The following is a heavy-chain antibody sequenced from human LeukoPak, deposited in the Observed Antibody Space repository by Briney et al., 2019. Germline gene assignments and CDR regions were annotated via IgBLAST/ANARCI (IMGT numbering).Heavy chain of an antibody. Sequence: SETLSLTCTVSGGSISSGGYYWSWIRQPPGKGLEWMGYIYHSGSTYYNPSLKSRVTISVDRSKNQFSLKLSSVTAADTAVYYCARGITIAADSNEYYYYMDVWGKGTTVTVSS. V-gene: IGHV4-30-2*01. J-gene: IGHJ6*03. CDR3: ARGITIAADSNEYYYYMDV. CDR1: GGSISSGGYY. CDR2: IYHSGST. D-gene: IGHD6-13*01.